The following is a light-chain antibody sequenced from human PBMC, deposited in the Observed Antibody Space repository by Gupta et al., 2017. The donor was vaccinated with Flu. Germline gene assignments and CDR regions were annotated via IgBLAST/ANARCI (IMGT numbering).Light chain of an antibody. V-gene: IGLV2-14*04. CDR2: DVS. CDR1: SSYVGAYQY. J-gene: IGLJ1*01. CDR3: ILLKSVPSYV. Sequence: ITISCSVTSSYVGAYQYVSWYQQHPGRAPKLIIDDVSNRPSGVSNRCAGSKSGKTASLNISGLQADDEADYYCILLKSVPSYVFGTGTKVTVL.